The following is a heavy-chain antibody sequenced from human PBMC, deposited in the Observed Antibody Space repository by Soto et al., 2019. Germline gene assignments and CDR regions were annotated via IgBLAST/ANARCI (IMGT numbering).Heavy chain of an antibody. J-gene: IGHJ4*02. CDR1: RFTFSSYS. V-gene: IGHV3-21*01. Sequence: GSLRLSCLPSRFTFSSYSVSWVRRTPLNGLEWVSSIGSSISYIYYADSVKGRFTSSRDNAKNSLYLQLNSLRAEDTAVYYWSRSPGPYFFVYWGQGTLVTVSS. D-gene: IGHD7-27*01. CDR3: SRSPGPYFFVY. CDR2: IGSSISYI.